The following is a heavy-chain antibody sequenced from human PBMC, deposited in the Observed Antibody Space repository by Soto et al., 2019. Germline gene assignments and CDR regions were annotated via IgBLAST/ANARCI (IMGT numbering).Heavy chain of an antibody. V-gene: IGHV4-39*01. CDR3: ATQEVGGTYVYTFDP. CDR1: GGSITSSSYY. D-gene: IGHD1-26*01. Sequence: QLHLRESGPGLVKPSETLSLTCTVSGGSITSSSYYRGWIRQPPGKGLEWIGSIYYSGSTYYNPSLKSRVTISVYTSKNQFSLKLSSVTAADTAVYYCATQEVGGTYVYTFDPWGQGTLVTVSS. CDR2: IYYSGST. J-gene: IGHJ5*02.